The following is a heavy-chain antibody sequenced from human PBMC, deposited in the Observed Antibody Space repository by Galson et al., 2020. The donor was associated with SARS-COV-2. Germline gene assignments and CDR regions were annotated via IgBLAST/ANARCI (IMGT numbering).Heavy chain of an antibody. J-gene: IGHJ6*03. CDR1: GFTFGDYA. D-gene: IGHD3-3*01. CDR2: IRSKAYGGTT. V-gene: IGHV3-49*03. CDR3: TRADFWSGYYMDV. Sequence: GKSLKISCTASGFTFGDYAMSWFRQAPGKGLEWVGFIRSKAYGGTTEYAASVKGRFTISRDYSKSIAYLQMNSLKTEDTAVYYCTRADFWSGYYMDVWGKGTTVTVSS.